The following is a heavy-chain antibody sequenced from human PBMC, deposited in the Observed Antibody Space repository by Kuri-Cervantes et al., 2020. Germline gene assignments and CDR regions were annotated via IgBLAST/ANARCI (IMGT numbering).Heavy chain of an antibody. CDR2: IYHSGST. J-gene: IGHJ3*02. V-gene: IGHV4-34*01. D-gene: IGHD3-16*01. Sequence: SQTLSLTCAVYGGSFSGYYWSWIRQPPGKGLEWIGEIYHSGSTNYNPSLKSRVTISVDKSKNQFSLKLSSVTAADTAVYYCARQGYGSFDIWGQGAMVTVSS. CDR3: ARQGYGSFDI. CDR1: GGSFSGYY.